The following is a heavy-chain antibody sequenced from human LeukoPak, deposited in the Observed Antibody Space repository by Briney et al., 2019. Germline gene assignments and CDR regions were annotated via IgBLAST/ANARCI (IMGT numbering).Heavy chain of an antibody. J-gene: IGHJ4*02. Sequence: PGGSLRLSCAASGFTVSSYGMHWVRQAPGKGLEWVAVISYDGSNKYYADSVKGRFTISRDNSKNTLYLQMNSLRAEDTAVYYCAKPDSSGWYFYYFDYWGQGTLVTVSS. CDR2: ISYDGSNK. D-gene: IGHD6-19*01. V-gene: IGHV3-30*18. CDR1: GFTVSSYG. CDR3: AKPDSSGWYFYYFDY.